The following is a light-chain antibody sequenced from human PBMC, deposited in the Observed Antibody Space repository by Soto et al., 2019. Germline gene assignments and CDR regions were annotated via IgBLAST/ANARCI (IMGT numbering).Light chain of an antibody. CDR1: SSNIGSNY. Sequence: QSVLTQPPSAFGSPGQRVTSSCSGSSSNIGSNYVYWYQQLPGTAPKLLIYRNNQRPSGVPDRFSGSKSGTSASLAISGLRSEDVADYYWAAWDDSLCGGGSGEGAKVTVL. CDR3: AAWDDSLCGGG. CDR2: RNN. J-gene: IGLJ3*02. V-gene: IGLV1-47*01.